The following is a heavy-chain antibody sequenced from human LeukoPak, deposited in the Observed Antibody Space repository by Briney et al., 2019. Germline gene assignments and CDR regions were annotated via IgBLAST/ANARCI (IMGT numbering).Heavy chain of an antibody. V-gene: IGHV3-23*01. Sequence: GGSLRPSCAASGFAFSSSATSWVPQAPGKGLEGGSAISGSGGRPYSADPAKGRFTIPRDNSTHPLYRQMNSLTVEDTAVYYCARTRTGRDGYNFHFDSWGQGTLVTASS. CDR2: ISGSGGRP. D-gene: IGHD5-24*01. J-gene: IGHJ4*02. CDR3: ARTRTGRDGYNFHFDS. CDR1: GFAFSSSA.